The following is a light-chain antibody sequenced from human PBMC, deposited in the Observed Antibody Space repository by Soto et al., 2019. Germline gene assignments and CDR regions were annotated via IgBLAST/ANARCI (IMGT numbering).Light chain of an antibody. CDR3: QQYGSSPPDT. CDR2: GAS. J-gene: IGKJ4*01. Sequence: EIVLTQSPGTLSLSPGDRATLSCRASESVSSTYLAWYQQKPGQAPRLLIYGASSRASGIPDRFSGSGSGTDFTLTISRLEPEDFAVYYCQQYGSSPPDTFGGGTKVHIK. V-gene: IGKV3-20*01. CDR1: ESVSSTY.